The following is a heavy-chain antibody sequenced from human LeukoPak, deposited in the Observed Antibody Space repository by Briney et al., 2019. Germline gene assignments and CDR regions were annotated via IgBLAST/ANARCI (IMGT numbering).Heavy chain of an antibody. Sequence: GGSLSLSCAASGFTFSSYWMSWVRQAPGKGLEWVANIKQDGSEKYYVDSVRGRFTISRDNAKTSLYLQVNSLRAEDTAVYYCARNQRRLDYWGQGTLVTVSS. CDR1: GFTFSSYW. CDR2: IKQDGSEK. CDR3: ARNQRRLDY. D-gene: IGHD1-14*01. V-gene: IGHV3-7*01. J-gene: IGHJ4*02.